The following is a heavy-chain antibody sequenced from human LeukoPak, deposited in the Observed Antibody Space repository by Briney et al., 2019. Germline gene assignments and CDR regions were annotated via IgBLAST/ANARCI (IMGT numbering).Heavy chain of an antibody. CDR3: ARHVAHSSQIDS. CDR1: GASFTSYH. CDR2: NYPVGTI. V-gene: IGHV4-4*09. Sequence: SETLSLTCAVSGASFTSYHWTWIRQPPRKGLEWIWDNYPVGTIRYNPSLESRVTISVDTSKNQFSLMLNSVTAAHTAVYCGARHVAHSSQIDSWGLGTLVTVSS. D-gene: IGHD5-12*01. J-gene: IGHJ4*02.